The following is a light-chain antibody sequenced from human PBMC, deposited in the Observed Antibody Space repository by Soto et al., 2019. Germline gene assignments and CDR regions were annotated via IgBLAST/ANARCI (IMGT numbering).Light chain of an antibody. Sequence: ELVMTQSPATLSVSPVERATLSCRASQSVSNNLASYQQKPGQAPRLLIYGASTRATGIPARFSGSGSGTEFTLTISSLQSEDFAVYYCQQYNNWPPWTFGQVTKVDI. CDR3: QQYNNWPPWT. CDR2: GAS. CDR1: QSVSNN. J-gene: IGKJ1*01. V-gene: IGKV3-15*01.